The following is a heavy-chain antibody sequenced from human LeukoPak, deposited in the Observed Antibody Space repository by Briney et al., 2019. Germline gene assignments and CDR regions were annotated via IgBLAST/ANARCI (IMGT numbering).Heavy chain of an antibody. CDR2: IIPIFGTA. CDR1: GGTFSSYA. J-gene: IGHJ4*02. CDR3: ARGRLGYCSSTSCFNFDY. D-gene: IGHD2-2*01. V-gene: IGHV1-69*13. Sequence: ASVEVSCKASGGTFSSYAISLVRQAPGQGLEWMGGIIPIFGTANYAQKFQGRDTITADESTSTAYMELSSLRSEDTAVYYCARGRLGYCSSTSCFNFDYWGQGTLVTVSS.